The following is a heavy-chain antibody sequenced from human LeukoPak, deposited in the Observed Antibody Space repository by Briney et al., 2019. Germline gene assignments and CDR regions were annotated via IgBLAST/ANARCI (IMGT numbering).Heavy chain of an antibody. Sequence: ASVKVSCKASGYTFTSYGISWVRQAPGQGLEWMGWISAYNGNTNYAQKLQGRVTMTTDTSTSTAYMELRSLGSDDTAVYYCARTSHCSSTSCYSSWFDPWGQGTLVTVSS. D-gene: IGHD2-2*01. CDR1: GYTFTSYG. CDR3: ARTSHCSSTSCYSSWFDP. J-gene: IGHJ5*02. CDR2: ISAYNGNT. V-gene: IGHV1-18*01.